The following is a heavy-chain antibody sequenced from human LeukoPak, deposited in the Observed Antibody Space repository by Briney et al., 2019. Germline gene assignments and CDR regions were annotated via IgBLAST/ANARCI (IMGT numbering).Heavy chain of an antibody. CDR1: GFTLSSYA. CDR2: ISGSGGNT. D-gene: IGHD6-19*01. V-gene: IGHV3-23*01. CDR3: AKRHSSGWYYFDY. J-gene: IGHJ4*02. Sequence: GGSLRLSCAASGFTLSSYAMSWVRQAPGKGLEWVSTISGSGGNTYYTDSVRGRFTISRDNSKNTLYLHMNSLRAEDTAVYYCAKRHSSGWYYFDYWGQGTMVTVSS.